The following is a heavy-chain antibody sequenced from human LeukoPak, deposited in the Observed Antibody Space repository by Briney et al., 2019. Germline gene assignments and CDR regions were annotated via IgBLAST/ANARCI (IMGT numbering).Heavy chain of an antibody. CDR3: ARGRYSGYDDQIDY. J-gene: IGHJ4*02. CDR1: GGTFSSYA. Sequence: SVKVSCKASGGTFSSYAISWVRQAPGQGLEWMGGIIPIFGTANYAQKFQGRVTITTDESTSTAYMELSSLRSEDTAVYYCARGRYSGYDDQIDYWGQGTLVTVSS. D-gene: IGHD5-12*01. V-gene: IGHV1-69*05. CDR2: IIPIFGTA.